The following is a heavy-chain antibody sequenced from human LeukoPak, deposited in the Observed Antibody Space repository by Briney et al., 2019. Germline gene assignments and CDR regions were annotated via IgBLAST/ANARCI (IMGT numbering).Heavy chain of an antibody. V-gene: IGHV3-30*18. CDR2: ISYDGSNK. CDR1: GFTFSSYG. J-gene: IGHJ4*02. CDR3: AKGDKEWLRSPIDY. Sequence: PGGSLRLSCAASGFTFSSYGMHWVRQAPGKGLEWVAVISYDGSNKYYADPVKGRFTISRDNSKNTLYLQMNSLRAEDTAVYYCAKGDKEWLRSPIDYWGQGTLVTVSS. D-gene: IGHD5-12*01.